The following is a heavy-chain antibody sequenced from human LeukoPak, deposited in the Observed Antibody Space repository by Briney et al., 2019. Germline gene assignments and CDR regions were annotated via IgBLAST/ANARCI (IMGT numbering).Heavy chain of an antibody. CDR3: AKWGDYDILTGYYDPDY. CDR2: VSGRDDST. CDR1: GFTFGNYA. V-gene: IGHV3-23*01. D-gene: IGHD3-9*01. J-gene: IGHJ4*02. Sequence: GGSLRLSCAASGFTFGNYAMYWVHQAPGKGLEWVSAVSGRDDSTYYADSVKGRFTISRDTSKNTLYLQMNSLRAEDTAVYYCAKWGDYDILTGYYDPDYWGQGTLVTVSS.